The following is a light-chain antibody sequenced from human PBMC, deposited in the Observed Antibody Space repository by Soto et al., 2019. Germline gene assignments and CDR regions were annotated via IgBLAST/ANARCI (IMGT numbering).Light chain of an antibody. CDR2: DVT. V-gene: IGLV2-11*01. Sequence: QSVLTQPRSVSGSPGQSVSISCTGTSSDVGGYNYVSWYQHHPGKAPKLIIYDVTKRPSGVPDRFSGSKSGNTASLTISGLQAEDEDDYYCCSYAGTSIPFGTGTKVTVL. J-gene: IGLJ1*01. CDR3: CSYAGTSIP. CDR1: SSDVGGYNY.